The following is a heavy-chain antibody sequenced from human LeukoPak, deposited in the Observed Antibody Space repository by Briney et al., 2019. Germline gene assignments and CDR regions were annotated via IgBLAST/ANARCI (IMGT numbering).Heavy chain of an antibody. D-gene: IGHD2-15*01. V-gene: IGHV3-11*06. CDR1: GFTFSDYY. CDR2: ISSSSSYT. J-gene: IGHJ1*01. Sequence: PGGSLRLSCAASGFTFSDYYMSWIRQAPGEGLEWVSYISSSSSYTNYADSVKGRFTISRDKAKNSLYPQMNSLRAEDTAVYYCARFNPLDCSGGSRYGEGAFQHWGQGTLVTVSS. CDR3: ARFNPLDCSGGSRYGEGAFQH.